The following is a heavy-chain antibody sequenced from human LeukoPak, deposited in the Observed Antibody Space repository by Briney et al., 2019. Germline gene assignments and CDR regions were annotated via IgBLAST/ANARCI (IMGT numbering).Heavy chain of an antibody. CDR1: GGSISSYY. Sequence: SETLSLTCTVSGGSISSYYWSWIRQPPGKGLEWIGYIYYSGSTNYNPSLKSRVTISVDTSKNQFSLKLSSVTAADTAVYYCARTAIRLYYFDYWGQGTLVTVSS. D-gene: IGHD5-18*01. V-gene: IGHV4-59*01. CDR3: ARTAIRLYYFDY. CDR2: IYYSGST. J-gene: IGHJ4*02.